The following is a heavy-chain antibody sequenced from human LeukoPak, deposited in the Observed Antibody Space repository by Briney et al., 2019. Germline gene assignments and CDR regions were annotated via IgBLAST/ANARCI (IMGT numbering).Heavy chain of an antibody. J-gene: IGHJ4*02. CDR2: INWNGGST. V-gene: IGHV3-20*04. CDR1: GFTFSSYW. CDR3: ARGFTVTTDY. Sequence: GGSPRLSCAASGFTFSSYWMSWVRQAPGKGLEWVSGINWNGGSTGYADSVKGRFTISRDNAKNSLYLQMNSLRAEDTALYYCARGFTVTTDYWGQGTLVTVSS. D-gene: IGHD4-17*01.